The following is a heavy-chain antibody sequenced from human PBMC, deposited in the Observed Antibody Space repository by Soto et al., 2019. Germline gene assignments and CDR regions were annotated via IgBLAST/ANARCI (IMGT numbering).Heavy chain of an antibody. CDR3: AKAPPGRIAVAGIEN. CDR1: GFTFSSYG. D-gene: IGHD6-19*01. J-gene: IGHJ4*02. V-gene: IGHV3-30*18. CDR2: ISYDGSNK. Sequence: QVQLVESGGGVVQPGRSLRLSCAASGFTFSSYGMHWVRQAPGKGLEWVAVISYDGSNKYYADSVKGRFTISRDNSKNTLYLQMNSLRAEDTAVYYCAKAPPGRIAVAGIENWGQGTLVTVSS.